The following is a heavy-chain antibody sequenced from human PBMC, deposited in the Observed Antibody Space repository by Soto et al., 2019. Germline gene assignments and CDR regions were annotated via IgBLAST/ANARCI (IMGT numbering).Heavy chain of an antibody. V-gene: IGHV4-31*03. CDR3: ARIDSSGSFRNYYFDY. CDR2: IYYSGST. CDR1: GGSISRSGYH. D-gene: IGHD3-22*01. Sequence: PSETLSLTCTVSGGSISRSGYHWSWIRQHPGKGLEWIGYIYYSGSTYYNPSLKSRVTISVGTSKNQFSLQLTSVTAADTAVYYCARIDSSGSFRNYYFDYWGQGTLVTVSS. J-gene: IGHJ4*02.